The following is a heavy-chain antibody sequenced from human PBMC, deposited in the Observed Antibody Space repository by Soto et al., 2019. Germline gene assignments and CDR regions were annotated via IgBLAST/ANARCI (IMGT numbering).Heavy chain of an antibody. V-gene: IGHV4-30-2*01. D-gene: IGHD2-8*02. Sequence: SETLSLTCAVSGCSISSGGYSWSWIRQPPGKGLEWIGYINHSGSTYYNPSLKSRVTISVDTSKNQFSLKLTSVTAADTAVYYCARDKITGLFDYWGQGTLVTVSS. CDR2: INHSGST. CDR3: ARDKITGLFDY. CDR1: GCSISSGGYS. J-gene: IGHJ4*02.